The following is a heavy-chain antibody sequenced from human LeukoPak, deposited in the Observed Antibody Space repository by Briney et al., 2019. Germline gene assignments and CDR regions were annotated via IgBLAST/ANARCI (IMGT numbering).Heavy chain of an antibody. J-gene: IGHJ3*02. Sequence: GGSLRLSCAASGFTSSSYVMSWVRQAPGKGLECVSTSSGSGSITYYADSVKGRFTISRDNSNNTLYLQMNSLRAEDTAVYYCAKDLSSGYYDAFDIWGQGTMVTVSS. CDR3: AKDLSSGYYDAFDI. V-gene: IGHV3-23*01. CDR1: GFTSSSYV. D-gene: IGHD3-22*01. CDR2: SSGSGSIT.